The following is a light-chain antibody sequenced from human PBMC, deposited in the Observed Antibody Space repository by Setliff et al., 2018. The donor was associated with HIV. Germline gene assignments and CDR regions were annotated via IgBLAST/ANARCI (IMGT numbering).Light chain of an antibody. V-gene: IGLV2-23*02. CDR2: EVR. Sequence: QSVLTQPASVSGSPGQSITISCTGTSSDVGNYNVVSWYQQHPGKAPKLMIFEVRKRPSGVSNRFSGSKSGNTASLTISGLQAEDEADYYCCSYAGGSTLVFGGGTQRTVL. J-gene: IGLJ2*01. CDR1: SSDVGNYNV. CDR3: CSYAGGSTLV.